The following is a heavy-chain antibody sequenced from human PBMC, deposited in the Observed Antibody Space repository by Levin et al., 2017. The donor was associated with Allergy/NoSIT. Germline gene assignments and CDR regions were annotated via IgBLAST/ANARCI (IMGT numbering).Heavy chain of an antibody. CDR3: ARQGYFDWLLYVDAFDI. V-gene: IGHV4-39*01. J-gene: IGHJ3*02. D-gene: IGHD3-9*01. CDR1: GGSISSSSYY. CDR2: IYYSGST. Sequence: PSETLSLTCTVSGGSISSSSYYWGWIRQPPGKGLEWIGSIYYSGSTYYNPSLKSRVTISVDTSKNQFSLKLSSVTAADTAVYYCARQGYFDWLLYVDAFDIWGQGTMVTVSS.